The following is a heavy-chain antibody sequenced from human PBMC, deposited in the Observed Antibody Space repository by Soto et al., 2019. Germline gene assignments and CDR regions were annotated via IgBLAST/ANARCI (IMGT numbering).Heavy chain of an antibody. D-gene: IGHD6-19*01. CDR1: GYSFTSYW. Sequence: PGESLKISCKGSGYSFTSYWISWVRQMPGKGLEWMGRIDPSESYTNYSPSFQGHVTISADKSISTAYLQWSSLKASDTAMYYCATIATAVAVLDYWGQGTLVTVSS. J-gene: IGHJ4*02. CDR3: ATIATAVAVLDY. V-gene: IGHV5-10-1*01. CDR2: IDPSESYT.